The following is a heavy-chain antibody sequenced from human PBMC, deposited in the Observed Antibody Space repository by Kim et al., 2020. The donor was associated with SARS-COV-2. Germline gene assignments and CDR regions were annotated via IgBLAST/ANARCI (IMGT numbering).Heavy chain of an antibody. CDR3: TTDPSASGGFGDI. Sequence: GGSLRLSCAASGFTFSNAWMSWVRQAPGKGLEWVGRIKSKTDGGTTDYAAPVKGRFTISRDDSKNTLYLQMNSLKTEDTAVYYCTTDPSASGGFGDIWGQGTMVTVSS. CDR1: GFTFSNAW. D-gene: IGHD2-15*01. J-gene: IGHJ3*02. V-gene: IGHV3-15*01. CDR2: IKSKTDGGTT.